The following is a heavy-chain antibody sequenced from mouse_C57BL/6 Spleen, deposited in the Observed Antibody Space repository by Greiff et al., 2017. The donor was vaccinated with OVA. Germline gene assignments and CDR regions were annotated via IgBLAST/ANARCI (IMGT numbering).Heavy chain of an antibody. Sequence: EVKVVESGGGLVKPGGSLKLSCAASGFTFSDYGMHWVRQAPEKGLEWVAYISSGSSTIYYADTVKGRFTISRDNAKNTLFLQMTSLRSEDTAMYYCARPYYYGSIHFDYWGQGTTLTVSS. CDR3: ARPYYYGSIHFDY. J-gene: IGHJ2*01. CDR1: GFTFSDYG. CDR2: ISSGSSTI. D-gene: IGHD1-1*01. V-gene: IGHV5-17*01.